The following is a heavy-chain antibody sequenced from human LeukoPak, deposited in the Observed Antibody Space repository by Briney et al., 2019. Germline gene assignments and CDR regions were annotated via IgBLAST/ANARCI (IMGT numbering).Heavy chain of an antibody. Sequence: GGSLRLSCAASGFNVSSNYMSWVRQAPGRGLKWVSVIYTSGSTYYADSVRGRFTISRDNSKNTLYLQMNSLRAEDTAVYYCARSPMVRGVNNDAYWGQGTLATVSS. CDR1: GFNVSSNY. V-gene: IGHV3-53*01. CDR2: IYTSGST. J-gene: IGHJ4*02. D-gene: IGHD3-10*01. CDR3: ARSPMVRGVNNDAY.